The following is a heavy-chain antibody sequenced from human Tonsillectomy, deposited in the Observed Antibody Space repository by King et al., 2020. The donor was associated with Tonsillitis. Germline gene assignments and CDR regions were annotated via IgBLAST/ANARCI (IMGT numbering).Heavy chain of an antibody. CDR2: IRNHGSNE. Sequence: VQLVESGGGVVQPGESLRVSCAASGFSFKNYGMHWVRQAPGKRLEWVAVIRNHGSNEYYADSVKGRFTISRGDYKNTLHLQMSSLRAEDTAMYYCTKDGRGGWQWLDLYSRGLVVLVTVS. J-gene: IGHJ4*02. CDR3: TKDGRGGWQWLDLYS. D-gene: IGHD5-18*01. CDR1: GFSFKNYG. V-gene: IGHV3-30*02.